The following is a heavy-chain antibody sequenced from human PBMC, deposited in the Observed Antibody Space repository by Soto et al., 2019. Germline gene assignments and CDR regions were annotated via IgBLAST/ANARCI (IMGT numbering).Heavy chain of an antibody. D-gene: IGHD6-13*01. Sequence: PGESLKISCAASGFTFSDYYMTWIRQAPGSGLEWVSYISSSSGTISYANSVKGRFTISRDNAQNSLYLQMTSLRAEDTAVYYCARGTYRSKTDFDYWGQGTLVTAPQ. CDR2: ISSSSGTI. V-gene: IGHV3-11*01. CDR1: GFTFSDYY. J-gene: IGHJ4*02. CDR3: ARGTYRSKTDFDY.